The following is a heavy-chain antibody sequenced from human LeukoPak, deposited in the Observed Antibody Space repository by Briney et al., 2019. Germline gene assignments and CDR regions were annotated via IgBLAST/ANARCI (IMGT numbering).Heavy chain of an antibody. CDR1: GYSFTSHW. J-gene: IGHJ5*02. CDR3: ARHPIAAGGAYNWFDP. Sequence: GESLKISCKGSGYGSGYSFTSHWIAWVRQMPGKGLEWMGIIYPRDSNTIYSPSFQGQVTISVDASINTAYLQWISLKASDTAMYYCARHPIAAGGAYNWFDPWGQGTLVTVSS. V-gene: IGHV5-51*01. D-gene: IGHD6-13*01. CDR2: IYPRDSNT.